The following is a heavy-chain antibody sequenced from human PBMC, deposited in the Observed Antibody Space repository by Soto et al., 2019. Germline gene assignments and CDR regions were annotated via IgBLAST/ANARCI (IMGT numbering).Heavy chain of an antibody. Sequence: QVQLQESGPGLVKPSQTLSLTCTVSGGSISSGDYYWSWIRQPPGKGLEWIGYIYYSGSTDYNPSLQTRVTISVDTSKNQFSLKLSSVPAADTAVYYCARNTVVTRNDPYHPDPYFDLWGRGTLVTVSS. J-gene: IGHJ2*01. CDR2: IYYSGST. V-gene: IGHV4-30-4*01. D-gene: IGHD2-21*02. CDR1: GGSISSGDYY. CDR3: ARNTVVTRNDPYHPDPYFDL.